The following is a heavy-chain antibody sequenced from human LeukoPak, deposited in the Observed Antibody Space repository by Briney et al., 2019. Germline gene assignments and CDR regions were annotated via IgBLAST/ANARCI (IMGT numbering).Heavy chain of an antibody. CDR1: GFTYSSYA. J-gene: IGHJ5*02. CDR2: ISYDGSNK. D-gene: IGHD3-16*01. CDR3: ARGPRGGYNWFDP. Sequence: GRSLILSCAASGFTYSSYAMHWVRQAPGKGLEWVAVISYDGSNKYYADSVKGRFTISRDNSKNTLYLQMNSLRAEDTAVYYCARGPRGGYNWFDPWGQGTLVTVSS. V-gene: IGHV3-30-3*01.